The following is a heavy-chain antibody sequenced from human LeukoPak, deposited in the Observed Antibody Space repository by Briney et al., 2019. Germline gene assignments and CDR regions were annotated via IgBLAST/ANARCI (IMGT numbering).Heavy chain of an antibody. V-gene: IGHV3-49*04. CDR1: GFTFGDYA. CDR3: TRVKGKWFGELLYDY. Sequence: GVSLRLSCTASGFTFGDYAMSWVRQAPGKGLEWVGFIRSKAYGGTTEYAASVKGRFTISRDDSKSIAYLQMNSLKTEDTAVYYCTRVKGKWFGELLYDYWGQGTLVTVSS. J-gene: IGHJ4*02. D-gene: IGHD3-10*01. CDR2: IRSKAYGGTT.